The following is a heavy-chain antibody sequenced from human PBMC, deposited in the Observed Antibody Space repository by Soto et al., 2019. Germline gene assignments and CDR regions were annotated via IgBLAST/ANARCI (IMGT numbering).Heavy chain of an antibody. CDR2: IYYSGST. CDR1: GGSISSGGYY. V-gene: IGHV4-31*03. J-gene: IGHJ4*02. Sequence: SETLSLTCTVSGGSISSGGYYWSWIRQHPGKGLEWIGYIYYSGSTYYNPSLKSRVTISVDTSKNQFSLKLSPVTAADTAVYYCARILLGYCSGGSCYPTPTFDYWGQGTLVTVSS. CDR3: ARILLGYCSGGSCYPTPTFDY. D-gene: IGHD2-15*01.